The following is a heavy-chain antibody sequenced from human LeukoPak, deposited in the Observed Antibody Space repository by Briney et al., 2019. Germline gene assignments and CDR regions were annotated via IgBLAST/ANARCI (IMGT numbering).Heavy chain of an antibody. CDR2: IYPGDSDT. CDR1: GYSLTSYW. D-gene: IGHD4-17*01. CDR3: ARHFQTVTNDNWFDP. V-gene: IGHV5-51*01. Sequence: GESLKISCKGSGYSLTSYWIGWVRQMPGKGLEWMGIIYPGDSDTRYSPSFQGQVTISADKSISTAYLQWSSLKASDTAMYYCARHFQTVTNDNWFDPWGQGTLVTVSS. J-gene: IGHJ5*02.